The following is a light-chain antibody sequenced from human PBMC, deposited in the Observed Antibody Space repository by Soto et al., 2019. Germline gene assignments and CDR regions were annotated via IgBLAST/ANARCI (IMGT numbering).Light chain of an antibody. CDR2: GAS. Sequence: EIVLTQSPGTLSLSPGERATLSCRASQSVSSSFLAWYQQTPGQAPRLLIYGASSRATGIPDRFSGSGSGTDFTLTISRLEPEDFAVYYCQQYDSSPRTFGPGTKVDIK. V-gene: IGKV3-20*01. J-gene: IGKJ3*01. CDR1: QSVSSSF. CDR3: QQYDSSPRT.